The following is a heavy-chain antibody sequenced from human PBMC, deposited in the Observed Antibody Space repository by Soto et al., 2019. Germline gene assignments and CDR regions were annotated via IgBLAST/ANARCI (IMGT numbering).Heavy chain of an antibody. CDR2: IYYSGST. D-gene: IGHD3-16*01. CDR1: GGSISSGGYY. J-gene: IGHJ4*02. V-gene: IGHV4-31*03. Sequence: LSLTCTVSGGSISSGGYYWSWIRQHPGKGLEWIGYIYYSGSTYYNPSLKSRVTISADTSKNQFSLKLSSVTAADTAVYYCASRIRSYFDYWGQGTLVTVSS. CDR3: ASRIRSYFDY.